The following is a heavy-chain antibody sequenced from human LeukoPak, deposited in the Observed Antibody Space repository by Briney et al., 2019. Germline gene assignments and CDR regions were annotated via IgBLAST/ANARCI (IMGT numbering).Heavy chain of an antibody. V-gene: IGHV3-48*03. CDR1: GFTISSYE. D-gene: IGHD6-6*01. CDR2: ISSSGSTI. J-gene: IGHJ4*02. CDR3: ARAQGIAARPFDY. Sequence: GGSLRLSCAASGFTISSYEMNWVRQAPGKGLEWVSYISSSGSTIYYADSVKGRFTISRDNAKNSLYLQMNSLRAEDTAVYYCARAQGIAARPFDYWGQGTLVTFSS.